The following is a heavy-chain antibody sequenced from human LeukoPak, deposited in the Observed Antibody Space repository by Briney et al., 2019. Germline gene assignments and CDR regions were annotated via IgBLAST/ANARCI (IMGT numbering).Heavy chain of an antibody. CDR3: ARRGQNWSPGYYFDY. V-gene: IGHV3-23*01. CDR2: ITGSGSGT. J-gene: IGHJ4*02. CDR1: GFSFSSSG. Sequence: PGGPLRLSCVASGFSFSSSGMSWVRQPPGKGPEWVAAITGSGSGTYYADSVKGRFTISRDNSKDTVYLQMNNLRVEDTAMYYCARRGQNWSPGYYFDYWGQGTLVTVSS. D-gene: IGHD3-10*01.